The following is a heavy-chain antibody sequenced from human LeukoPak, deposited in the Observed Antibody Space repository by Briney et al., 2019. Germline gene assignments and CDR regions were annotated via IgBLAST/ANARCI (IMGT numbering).Heavy chain of an antibody. Sequence: PGRSLRLSCAASGFTFSSYAMHWVRQAPGKGLEWVAVISYDGSNKYYADSVKGRFTISRDNSKNTLYLQMNSLRAEDTAVYYCARVGLWFGEFYFDYWGQGTLVTVSS. CDR3: ARVGLWFGEFYFDY. CDR1: GFTFSSYA. CDR2: ISYDGSNK. J-gene: IGHJ4*02. D-gene: IGHD3-10*01. V-gene: IGHV3-30*04.